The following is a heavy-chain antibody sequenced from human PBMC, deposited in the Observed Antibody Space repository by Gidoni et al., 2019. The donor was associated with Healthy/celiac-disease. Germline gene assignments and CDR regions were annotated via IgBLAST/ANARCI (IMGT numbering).Heavy chain of an antibody. CDR3: AREYYYDSSGSTADY. V-gene: IGHV4-39*02. Sequence: QLQLQESGPGLVKPSETLSLTCTVYGGSISSSSYYWGWIRQPPGKGLEWIGSIYYSGSTYYNPSLKSRVTISVDTSKNQFSLKLSSVTAADTAVYYCAREYYYDSSGSTADYWGQGTLVTVSS. CDR1: GGSISSSSYY. J-gene: IGHJ4*02. CDR2: IYYSGST. D-gene: IGHD3-22*01.